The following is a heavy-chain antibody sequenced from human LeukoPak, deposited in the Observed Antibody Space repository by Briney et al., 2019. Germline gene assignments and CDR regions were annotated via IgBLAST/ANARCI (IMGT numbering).Heavy chain of an antibody. D-gene: IGHD5-24*01. J-gene: IGHJ4*02. V-gene: IGHV3-21*01. Sequence: GGSLRLSCAASGFTFSSYAMHWVRQAPGKGLEWVSSISGESKYIYYADSVTGRFTISRDNAKNSLYLQMDSLRAEDTAVYYCARGAVFQGNYDYWGQGTQVTVSS. CDR2: ISGESKYI. CDR1: GFTFSSYA. CDR3: ARGAVFQGNYDY.